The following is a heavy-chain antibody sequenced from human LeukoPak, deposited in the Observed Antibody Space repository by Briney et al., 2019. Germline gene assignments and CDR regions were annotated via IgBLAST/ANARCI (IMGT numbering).Heavy chain of an antibody. CDR3: ATDEVGATNFDY. CDR2: FDPEDGEA. CDR1: GYTLTELS. Sequence: ASVKVSCKVSGYTLTELSMHWVRQAPGKGLEWMGGFDPEDGEAIYAQKFQGRVTMTEGTSTDTAYMELSSLRSEDTAVYYCATDEVGATNFDYWGQGTLVTVSS. D-gene: IGHD1-26*01. V-gene: IGHV1-24*01. J-gene: IGHJ4*02.